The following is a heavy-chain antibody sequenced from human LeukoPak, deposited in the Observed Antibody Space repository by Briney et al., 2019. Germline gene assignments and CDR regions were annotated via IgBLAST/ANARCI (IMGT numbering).Heavy chain of an antibody. CDR2: ISAYNGNT. D-gene: IGHD3-10*01. Sequence: ASVTVSCKASGYTFTNYGITWVRQAPGQGLEWMGWISAYNGNTNYAQKLQGRVSMTTDTSTSTAYMELRSLRSDDTAVYYCAKEDYYGSGSYPHYWGQGTLVTVSS. CDR1: GYTFTNYG. V-gene: IGHV1-18*01. J-gene: IGHJ4*02. CDR3: AKEDYYGSGSYPHY.